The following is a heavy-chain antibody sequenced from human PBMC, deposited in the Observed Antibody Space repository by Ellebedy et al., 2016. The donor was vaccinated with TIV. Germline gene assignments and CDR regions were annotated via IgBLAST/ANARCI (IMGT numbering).Heavy chain of an antibody. CDR3: AREDGEYSYGLDS. V-gene: IGHV2-70*11. J-gene: IGHJ4*02. CDR1: GFSLSTSGMC. D-gene: IGHD5-18*01. CDR2: IYWDEDT. Sequence: SGPTLVKPTETLTLTCTFSGFSLSTSGMCINWIRQPPGKALEWLARIYWDEDTYYTTSLQTRLTISKDRSRNQVVLIMTDMGADDSGMYFCAREDGEYSYGLDSWGQGTLVTVSS.